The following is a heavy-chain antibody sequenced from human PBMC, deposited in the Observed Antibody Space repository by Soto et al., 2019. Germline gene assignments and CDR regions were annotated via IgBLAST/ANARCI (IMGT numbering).Heavy chain of an antibody. Sequence: ASVKVSCKASGYTFTGHHIHWVRQAPGQGLEWVGWINPNTGGTNYAQKFQGRVTMTRDTSISTAYIELSRLRSDDTAVYYCAISRYCSGGDCTTQSLYYFDYWGQGTVVTVSS. D-gene: IGHD2-15*01. V-gene: IGHV1-2*02. CDR3: AISRYCSGGDCTTQSLYYFDY. J-gene: IGHJ4*02. CDR2: INPNTGGT. CDR1: GYTFTGHH.